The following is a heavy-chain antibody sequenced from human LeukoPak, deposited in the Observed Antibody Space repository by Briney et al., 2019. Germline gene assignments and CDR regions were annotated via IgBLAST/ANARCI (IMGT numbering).Heavy chain of an antibody. J-gene: IGHJ4*02. CDR3: AKGIQVWPRGIDY. V-gene: IGHV3-23*01. CDR2: ISGSGGST. D-gene: IGHD5-18*01. CDR1: GFTFSSYG. Sequence: GGSLRLSCAASGFTFSSYGMSWVRQAPGKGLEWVSAISGSGGSTYYADSVKGRFTISRDNSRNTLYLQMNSLRAEDTAVYYCAKGIQVWPRGIDYWGQGTLVTVSS.